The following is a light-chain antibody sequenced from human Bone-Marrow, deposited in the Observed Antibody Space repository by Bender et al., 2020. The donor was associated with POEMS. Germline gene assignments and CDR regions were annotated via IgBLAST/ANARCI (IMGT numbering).Light chain of an antibody. J-gene: IGLJ2*01. Sequence: QSVLTQPPSVSGAPGQKVTISCTGSNSNIGANYDVHWYQQFPGTAPKLVIYGDNRRPSGVPDRLSGSRSGASASLVIAGLQAEDEADYFCQSYDNGLSASVFGGGTKLTVL. CDR2: GDN. V-gene: IGLV1-40*01. CDR3: QSYDNGLSASV. CDR1: NSNIGANYD.